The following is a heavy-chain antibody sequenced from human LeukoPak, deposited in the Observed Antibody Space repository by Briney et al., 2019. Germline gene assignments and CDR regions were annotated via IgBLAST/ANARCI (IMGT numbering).Heavy chain of an antibody. V-gene: IGHV3-30-3*01. CDR3: ARANWGSPYYYYGMDV. D-gene: IGHD7-27*01. CDR2: ISYDGSNK. Sequence: GGSLRLSCAASGFTFSSYGIHWVRQAPGKGLEWVAVISYDGSNKYYADSVKGRFTISRDNSKNTLYLQMNSLRAEDTAVYYCARANWGSPYYYYGMDVWGQGTTVTVSS. CDR1: GFTFSSYG. J-gene: IGHJ6*02.